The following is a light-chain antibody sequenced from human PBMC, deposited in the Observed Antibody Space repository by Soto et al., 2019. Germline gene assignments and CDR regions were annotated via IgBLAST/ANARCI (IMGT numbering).Light chain of an antibody. CDR2: YAS. J-gene: IGKJ1*01. Sequence: EIVLTQSPATLSLSPGERATLSCRASQSVNSYLAWYQQKPGQAPRLLIYYASSRATGIPARFSGSGSGTDFTLTISSLEPEDFAVYYCQQYNTWPPETFGQGTKVDIK. CDR1: QSVNSY. V-gene: IGKV3-11*01. CDR3: QQYNTWPPET.